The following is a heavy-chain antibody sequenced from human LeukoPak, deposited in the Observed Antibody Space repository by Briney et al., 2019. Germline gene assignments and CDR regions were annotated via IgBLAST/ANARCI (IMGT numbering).Heavy chain of an antibody. CDR2: ISAYNGNT. V-gene: IGHV1-18*01. J-gene: IGHJ4*02. CDR1: GHTFTSYG. Sequence: ASVKVSCKASGHTFTSYGISCVRQAPGQGLEWMGWISAYNGNTNYAQKLQGRVTMTTDTSTSTAYMELRSLRSDDTAVYYCARAKNYDFWSGPNSTPNDYWGQGTLVTVSS. D-gene: IGHD3-3*01. CDR3: ARAKNYDFWSGPNSTPNDY.